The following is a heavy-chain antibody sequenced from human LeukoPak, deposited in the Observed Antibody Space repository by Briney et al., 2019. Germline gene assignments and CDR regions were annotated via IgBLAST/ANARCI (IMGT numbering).Heavy chain of an antibody. V-gene: IGHV4-59*08. D-gene: IGHD5-18*01. J-gene: IGHJ4*02. CDR2: IYYSGST. CDR1: GRSFSRYY. CDR3: ARHSLAYIYGPFDY. Sequence: WETLSLTCTVSGRSFSRYYWSWIRQPPGKGLEWVGFIYYSGSTNYNPSLKSRVTISVDTSKTQFSLKLSSVTAADTAVYYCARHSLAYIYGPFDYWGQGTLVTASS.